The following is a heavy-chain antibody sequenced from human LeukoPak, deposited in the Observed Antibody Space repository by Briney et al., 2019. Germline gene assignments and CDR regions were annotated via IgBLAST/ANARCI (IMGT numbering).Heavy chain of an antibody. CDR1: GYRFTDYW. CDR2: IYPGDSGT. CDR3: ARGAAGTIPDYYYFGLDI. D-gene: IGHD1-7*01. V-gene: IGHV5-51*01. J-gene: IGHJ6*02. Sequence: GESLKISCKGSGYRFTDYWIGWVRQMPGKGLEWMGIIYPGDSGTRYSPSFQGQVTILADKSINTAHLQWSSLKASDTAMYYCARGAAGTIPDYYYFGLDIWGQGTTVTVSS.